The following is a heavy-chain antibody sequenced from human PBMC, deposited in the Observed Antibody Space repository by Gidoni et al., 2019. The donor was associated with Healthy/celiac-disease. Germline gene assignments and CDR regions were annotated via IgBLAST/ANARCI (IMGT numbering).Heavy chain of an antibody. CDR1: GGTFSSYA. CDR3: ARAPTKGYRRVDFDY. Sequence: QVQLVQSGAEVKKPGSSVQVSCKASGGTFSSYAISWVRQAPGQGLEWMGGIIPIFGTANYAQKFQGRVTITADESTSTAYMELSSLRSEDTAVYYCARAPTKGYRRVDFDYWGQGTLVTVSS. D-gene: IGHD6-13*01. V-gene: IGHV1-69*01. CDR2: IIPIFGTA. J-gene: IGHJ4*02.